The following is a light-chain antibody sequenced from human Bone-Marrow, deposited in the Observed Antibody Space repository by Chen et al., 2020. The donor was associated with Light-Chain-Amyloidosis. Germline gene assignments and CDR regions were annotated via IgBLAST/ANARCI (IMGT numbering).Light chain of an antibody. CDR3: QVWDRGSDRPV. CDR2: DDS. J-gene: IGLJ3*02. Sequence: SYVLTQPSSVSVAPGQTATIACGGNNIGSTGVHWYQQTPGQAPLLVVYDDSDRPSGIPERLSGSNSGNTATLAISRVEAGDEADYCCQVWDRGSDRPVFGGGTKLTVL. V-gene: IGLV3-21*02. CDR1: NIGSTG.